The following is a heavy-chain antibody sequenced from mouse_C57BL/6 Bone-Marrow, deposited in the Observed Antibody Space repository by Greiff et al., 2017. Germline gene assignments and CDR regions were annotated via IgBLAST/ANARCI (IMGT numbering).Heavy chain of an antibody. V-gene: IGHV1-81*01. CDR2: IYPRSGNT. J-gene: IGHJ3*01. Sequence: VQLQQSGAELARPGASVKLSCKASGYTFTSYGISWVKQRTGQGLEWIGEIYPRSGNTYYNERFKGKATLTADKSSSTAYMELRSLTSEDSAVYFCARSDGYYGFAYWGQGTLVTVSA. D-gene: IGHD2-3*01. CDR3: ARSDGYYGFAY. CDR1: GYTFTSYG.